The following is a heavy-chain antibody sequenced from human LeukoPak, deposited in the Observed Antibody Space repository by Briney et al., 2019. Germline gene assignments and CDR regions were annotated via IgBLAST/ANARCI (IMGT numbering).Heavy chain of an antibody. CDR2: TYYRSKWYT. J-gene: IGHJ4*02. D-gene: IGHD5-18*01. V-gene: IGHV6-1*01. Sequence: SQTLSLTCVISGDSVSSNSAAWNWIRQSPSRGLEWLGRTYYRSKWYTDHAVSMKSRTTINPDTSKNQVSLQLNSVTPEDTAVYYCARGIPPKYYFDYWGQGTLVTVSS. CDR1: GDSVSSNSAA. CDR3: ARGIPPKYYFDY.